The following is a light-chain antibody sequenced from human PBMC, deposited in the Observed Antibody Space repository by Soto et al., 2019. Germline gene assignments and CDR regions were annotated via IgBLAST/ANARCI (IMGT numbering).Light chain of an antibody. V-gene: IGKV1-39*01. CDR1: HGISTY. CDR2: AAS. Sequence: DIQMTQSPCSLSSSVGDGVTITFRAIHGISTYLNWYQQKPGKAPKLLIYAASSLQSGVPSRFSGSGSETDFTLTISSLQPEDFATYSCQQSYSTTWTFGQGTKVDIK. CDR3: QQSYSTTWT. J-gene: IGKJ1*01.